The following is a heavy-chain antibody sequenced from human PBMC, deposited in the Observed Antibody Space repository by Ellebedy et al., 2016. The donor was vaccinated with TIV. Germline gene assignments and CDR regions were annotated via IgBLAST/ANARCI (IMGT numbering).Heavy chain of an antibody. J-gene: IGHJ4*02. D-gene: IGHD2-15*01. Sequence: AASVKVSCKASGYTFTANYIHWVRQPPGQGLEWMGWINPNTGDTNYAQKFQGRVTMTRDTSLSTAYMELSSLRSDDTAVYYCARLVVAVANDYWGQGTLVTVSS. CDR3: ARLVVAVANDY. CDR2: INPNTGDT. CDR1: GYTFTANY. V-gene: IGHV1-2*02.